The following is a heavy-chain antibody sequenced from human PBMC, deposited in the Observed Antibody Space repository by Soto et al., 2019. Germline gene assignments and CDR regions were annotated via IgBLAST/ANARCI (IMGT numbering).Heavy chain of an antibody. Sequence: QVQLQESGPGLVNPSETLALTCSVSVGFMSDYSWSWIRQPADKGLEWIGRLLASGSIQYAPSFKRRVTMSLDTSKNQFSLTLRSVTAADTAVYYCARESGETWSYEAYWGQGTKVTVSS. CDR3: ARESGETWSYEAY. CDR2: LLASGSI. D-gene: IGHD1-26*01. CDR1: VGFMSDYS. J-gene: IGHJ4*02. V-gene: IGHV4-4*07.